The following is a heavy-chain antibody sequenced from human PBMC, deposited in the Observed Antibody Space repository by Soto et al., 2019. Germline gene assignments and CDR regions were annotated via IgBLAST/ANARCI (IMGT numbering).Heavy chain of an antibody. V-gene: IGHV5-51*01. CDR1: GYNFATYW. CDR2: IYPGDSDT. D-gene: IGHD2-15*01. J-gene: IGHJ4*02. Sequence: PGESLKISCKGSGYNFATYWIGWVRQMPGKGLEWMGIIYPGDSDTRYSPSFQGQVTISADKSISTAYLQWSSLKASDTAIYYCARPYCSGGTCYSPPDYWGQGTLVTVSS. CDR3: ARPYCSGGTCYSPPDY.